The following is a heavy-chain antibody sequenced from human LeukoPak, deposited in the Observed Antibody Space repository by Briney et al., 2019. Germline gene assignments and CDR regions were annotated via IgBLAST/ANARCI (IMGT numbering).Heavy chain of an antibody. CDR2: IYHSGST. J-gene: IGHJ4*02. CDR3: ARGQETFDY. V-gene: IGHV4-38-2*02. CDR1: GYSISSGYY. Sequence: PSETLSLTCTVSGYSISSGYYWGWIRQPPGKGLEWIGSIYHSGSTYYNPSLKSRVTISVDTSKNQFSLKLSSVTAADTAVYYCARGQETFDYWGQGTLVTVSS.